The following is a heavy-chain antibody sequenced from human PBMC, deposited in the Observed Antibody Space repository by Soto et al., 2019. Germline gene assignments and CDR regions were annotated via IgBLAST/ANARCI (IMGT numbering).Heavy chain of an antibody. Sequence: QVQLVQSGAEVKKPGSSVKVSCKPSGGSFSSHAVSWVRQAPGQGLEWVGGIVPIFGTKNYAEKFQGRVTITADKSTSTVYTDLSSLKSEDTAVYFCARDRRDQTIFGMVGYFDLWGRGTLVSVSS. J-gene: IGHJ2*01. CDR2: IVPIFGTK. V-gene: IGHV1-69*06. D-gene: IGHD3-3*01. CDR3: ARDRRDQTIFGMVGYFDL. CDR1: GGSFSSHA.